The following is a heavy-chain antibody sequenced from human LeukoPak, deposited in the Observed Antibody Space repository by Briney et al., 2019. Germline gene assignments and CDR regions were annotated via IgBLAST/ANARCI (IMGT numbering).Heavy chain of an antibody. CDR3: ARGLPPLIYV. CDR1: GGSISSYY. CDR2: IYYSGST. V-gene: IGHV4-59*12. D-gene: IGHD2-21*02. J-gene: IGHJ6*02. Sequence: PSETLSLTFTVSGGSISSYYWSWIRQPPGKGLEWIGFIYYSGSTNYNPSLKSRVTISVDTSKNQFSLKLSSVTAADTAVYYCARGLPPLIYVWGQGTTVTVSS.